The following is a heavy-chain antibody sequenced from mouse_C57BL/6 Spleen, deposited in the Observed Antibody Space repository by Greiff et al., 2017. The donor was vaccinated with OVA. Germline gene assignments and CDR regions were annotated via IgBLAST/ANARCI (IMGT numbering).Heavy chain of an antibody. J-gene: IGHJ4*01. Sequence: QVQLQQPGAELVRPGSSVKLSCKASGYTFTSYWMHWVKQRPIQGLEWIGNIDPSDSETHYNQKFKDKAQLTVDQSTSTAYMQLRRLTSEYSAVYYCATLITTVVATGAMDYWGQGTSGTVSS. CDR1: GYTFTSYW. CDR3: ATLITTVVATGAMDY. V-gene: IGHV1-52*01. CDR2: IDPSDSET. D-gene: IGHD1-1*01.